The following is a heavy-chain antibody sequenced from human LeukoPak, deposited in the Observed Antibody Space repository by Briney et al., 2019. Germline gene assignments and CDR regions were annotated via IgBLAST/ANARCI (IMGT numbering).Heavy chain of an antibody. D-gene: IGHD5-24*01. CDR1: GASVSSHY. CDR2: IHISGST. J-gene: IGHJ3*02. CDR3: AGGRDGYNSGAFDI. V-gene: IGHV4-4*07. Sequence: SEALSLTCTVSGASVSSHYWSGIRQPAGKGPEWIGRIHISGSTNYNPSLKSRVTMSVDMSKNQFSLRLSSVTAADTAVYYCAGGRDGYNSGAFDIWGQGTMITVSS.